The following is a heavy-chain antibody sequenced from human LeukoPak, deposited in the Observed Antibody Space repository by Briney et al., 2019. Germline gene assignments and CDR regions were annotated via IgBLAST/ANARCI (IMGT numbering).Heavy chain of an antibody. J-gene: IGHJ4*02. Sequence: GGSLRLSCAASGFTSSSYSMNWVRQAPGKGLEWVSSISSSSSYIYYADSVKGRFTISRDNAKNSLYLQMNSLRAEDTAVYYCARDGGYYYDSSGYYYHDYWGQGTLVTVSS. CDR3: ARDGGYYYDSSGYYYHDY. CDR2: ISSSSSYI. D-gene: IGHD3-22*01. CDR1: GFTSSSYS. V-gene: IGHV3-21*01.